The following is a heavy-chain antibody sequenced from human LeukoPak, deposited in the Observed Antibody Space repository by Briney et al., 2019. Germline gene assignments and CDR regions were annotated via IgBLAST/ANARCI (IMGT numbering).Heavy chain of an antibody. V-gene: IGHV3-30*02. Sequence: GGSLRLSCAASGFTFSSYGMHWVRQAPGKGLEWVAFIRYDGSNKKYADSVKGRFTISRDNSKNTLYLQMNSLRAEDTAVYYCAKDKVTMVRGVSNWFDPWGQGTLVTVSS. CDR3: AKDKVTMVRGVSNWFDP. D-gene: IGHD3-10*01. CDR2: IRYDGSNK. CDR1: GFTFSSYG. J-gene: IGHJ5*02.